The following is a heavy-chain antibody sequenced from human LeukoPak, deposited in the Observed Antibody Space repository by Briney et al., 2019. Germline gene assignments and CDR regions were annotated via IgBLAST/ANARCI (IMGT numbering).Heavy chain of an antibody. V-gene: IGHV3-30*02. D-gene: IGHD4-17*01. Sequence: GGSLRLSCAASGFTFNNFGMHWIRQAPGKGLEWVALVRSGGTDKYYADSVKGRFTISRDNSKNMVYLQMNSLRVEDTAVYYCAKDRDDYGDDCWGQGILVTVST. CDR1: GFTFNNFG. CDR2: VRSGGTDK. J-gene: IGHJ4*02. CDR3: AKDRDDYGDDC.